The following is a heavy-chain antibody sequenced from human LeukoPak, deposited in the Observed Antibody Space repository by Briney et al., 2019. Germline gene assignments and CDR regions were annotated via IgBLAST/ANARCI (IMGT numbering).Heavy chain of an antibody. D-gene: IGHD1-26*01. V-gene: IGHV4-39*01. J-gene: IGHJ4*02. CDR1: DASISSSYFY. CDR2: VFHSGST. CDR3: ARQRGGSWVNDY. Sequence: SETLSLTCTVSDASISSSYFYWSWIRQPPGKGPEWIGNVFHSGSTHYSPSLKSRVTISVDTSRKQFSLRLSAATAADTAVYYCARQRGGSWVNDYWGQGTLVTVSS.